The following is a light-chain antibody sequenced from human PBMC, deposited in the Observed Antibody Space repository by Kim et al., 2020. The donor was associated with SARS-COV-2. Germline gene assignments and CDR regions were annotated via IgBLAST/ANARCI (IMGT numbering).Light chain of an antibody. CDR1: QSIGVS. V-gene: IGKV1-5*03. CDR3: QHYSSYPYT. Sequence: SASIGDRVTLTCRASQSIGVSLAWYQQKPGKAPKVLFSEASSVQNGVPSRFGGSGSGTEFTLSITSLQPDDFATYYCQHYSSYPYTFGQGTKLEI. J-gene: IGKJ2*01. CDR2: EAS.